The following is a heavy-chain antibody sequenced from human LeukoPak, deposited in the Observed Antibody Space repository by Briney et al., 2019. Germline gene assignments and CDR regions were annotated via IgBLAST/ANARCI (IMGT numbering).Heavy chain of an antibody. Sequence: PSETLSLTCTVSGGSISSYYWSWIRQPPGKGLEWIGYIYYSGETNQNPSPKSRVTISVDTSKNQFSLRLSSVTAADTAVYHCARHGPAVTGTGYFDYWGQGTLVTVSS. J-gene: IGHJ4*02. CDR1: GGSISSYY. V-gene: IGHV4-59*08. D-gene: IGHD6-19*01. CDR2: IYYSGET. CDR3: ARHGPAVTGTGYFDY.